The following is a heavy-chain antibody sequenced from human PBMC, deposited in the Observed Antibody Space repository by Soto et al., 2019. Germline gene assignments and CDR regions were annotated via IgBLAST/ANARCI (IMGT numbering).Heavy chain of an antibody. D-gene: IGHD3-10*01. CDR3: AKRSSRRLLWFGEPSSSRWFDP. CDR2: ISGSGGST. V-gene: IGHV3-23*01. Sequence: GGSLRLSCAASGFTFSSYAMSWVRQAPGKGLEWVSAISGSGGSTYYADSVKGRFTISRDNSKNTLYLQMNSLRAEDTAVYYCAKRSSRRLLWFGEPSSSRWFDPWGQGTLVTVSS. J-gene: IGHJ5*02. CDR1: GFTFSSYA.